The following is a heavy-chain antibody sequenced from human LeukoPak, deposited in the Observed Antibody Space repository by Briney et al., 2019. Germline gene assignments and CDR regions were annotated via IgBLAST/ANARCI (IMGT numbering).Heavy chain of an antibody. D-gene: IGHD1-26*01. Sequence: ASVKVSCKASGYTFTSYAMNWVRQAPGQGLEWMGWINTNTGNPTYAQGFTGRFVFSLDTSVSTAYLQISSLEAEDTAVYYCAREGGDGGSYRIPFGYWGQGTLVTVSS. J-gene: IGHJ4*02. CDR2: INTNTGNP. CDR3: AREGGDGGSYRIPFGY. V-gene: IGHV7-4-1*02. CDR1: GYTFTSYA.